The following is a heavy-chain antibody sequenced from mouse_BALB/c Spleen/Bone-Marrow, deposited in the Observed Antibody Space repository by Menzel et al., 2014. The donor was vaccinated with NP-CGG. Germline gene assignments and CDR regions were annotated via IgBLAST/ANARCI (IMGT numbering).Heavy chain of an antibody. CDR1: GYSITSGYY. J-gene: IGHJ2*01. Sequence: EVKLQESGPGLVKPSQSLSLTCSATGYSITSGYYWYWIRQFPGNQLEWMGYISYDGSNNYNPSLKNRISITRDTSKNQFFLNVNSVTNEGATAYYCNRDSYFDYWGQGTTLTVSS. V-gene: IGHV3-6*02. CDR3: NRDSYFDY. CDR2: ISYDGSN.